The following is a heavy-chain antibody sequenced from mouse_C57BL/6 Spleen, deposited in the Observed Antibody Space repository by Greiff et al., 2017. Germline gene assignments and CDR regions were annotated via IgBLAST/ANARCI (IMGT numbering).Heavy chain of an antibody. J-gene: IGHJ4*01. CDR3: ARYSNYEYYAMDY. Sequence: VQLQQSGPELVKPGASVKIPCKASGYTFTDYNMAWVKQSHGKSLEWIGDINPNNGGTIYNQKFKGKATLTVDKSSSTAYMELRSLTSEDTAVYYCARYSNYEYYAMDYWGQGTSVTVSS. CDR2: INPNNGGT. CDR1: GYTFTDYN. D-gene: IGHD2-5*01. V-gene: IGHV1-18*01.